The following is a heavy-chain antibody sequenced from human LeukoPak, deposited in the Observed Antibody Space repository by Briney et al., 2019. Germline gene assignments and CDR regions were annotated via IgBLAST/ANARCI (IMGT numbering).Heavy chain of an antibody. V-gene: IGHV3-15*01. J-gene: IGHJ4*02. CDR1: GFTFSNAW. CDR2: IKSKTDGGTT. D-gene: IGHD3-22*01. Sequence: GGSLRLSCAASGFTFSNAWMSWVRQAPGKGLEWVGRIKSKTDGGTTDYAAPVKGRFTISRDDSKNTLYLQMNSLKTEDTAVYYCTTDHTYYYDSSGYYRGYWGQGTLVTVSS. CDR3: TTDHTYYYDSSGYYRGY.